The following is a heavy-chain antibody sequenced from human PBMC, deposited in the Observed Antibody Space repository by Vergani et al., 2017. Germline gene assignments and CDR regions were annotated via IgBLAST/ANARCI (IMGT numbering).Heavy chain of an antibody. V-gene: IGHV3-13*01. CDR1: GFTFSSYD. Sequence: EVQLVESGGGLVQPGGSLRLSCAASGFTFSSYDMHWVRQATGKGLEWVSAIGTAGDTYYPGSVKGRFTISRENAKNSLYLQMNSLRAGDTAIYYCARAVSTTLGDPPGYWGQGTLVTVSS. CDR2: IGTAGDT. CDR3: ARAVSTTLGDPPGY. D-gene: IGHD3-10*02. J-gene: IGHJ4*02.